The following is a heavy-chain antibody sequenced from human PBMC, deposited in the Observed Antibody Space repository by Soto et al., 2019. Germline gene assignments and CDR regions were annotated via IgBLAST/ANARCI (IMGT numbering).Heavy chain of an antibody. CDR2: IIPKFGTT. Sequence: GASVKVSCKASGDTFSSHGISWVRQAPGQGLEFMGGIIPKFGTTNYAQKFRGRVTITADESTSTAYMEVSSLRSEDTAVYYCARASGRGWYNWFDPWGQGTLVTVSS. J-gene: IGHJ5*02. CDR3: ARASGRGWYNWFDP. CDR1: GDTFSSHG. D-gene: IGHD6-19*01. V-gene: IGHV1-69*13.